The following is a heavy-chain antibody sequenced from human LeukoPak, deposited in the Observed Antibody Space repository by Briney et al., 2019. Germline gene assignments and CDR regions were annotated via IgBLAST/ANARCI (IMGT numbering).Heavy chain of an antibody. V-gene: IGHV5-51*01. D-gene: IGHD6-6*01. CDR2: IFPGVSDT. J-gene: IGHJ4*02. Sequence: GESLKISCKGSGYSFTSYWIGWGRQMPGKGLEWIGIIFPGVSDTGYSPSFQGQVTIPADKSIGTAYLQWSSLQASDTAMYYCARHLRARPFDYWGQGTLVTVSS. CDR1: GYSFTSYW. CDR3: ARHLRARPFDY.